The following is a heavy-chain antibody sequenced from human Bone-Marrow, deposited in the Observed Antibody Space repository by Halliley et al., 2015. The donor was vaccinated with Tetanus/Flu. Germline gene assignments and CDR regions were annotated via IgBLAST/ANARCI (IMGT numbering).Heavy chain of an antibody. Sequence: TLSTCTVSGDSISGYYWSWIRQPPGKGLEWIGYIYYSGSTNYNPSLESRVTMSLDTSNNQFSLKLTSVTAADTAVYYCASSIVSTSAGNWFDPWGQGTLVTVSS. CDR3: ASSIVSTSAGNWFDP. D-gene: IGHD5-12*01. CDR2: IYYSGST. J-gene: IGHJ5*02. CDR1: GDSISGYY. V-gene: IGHV4-59*01.